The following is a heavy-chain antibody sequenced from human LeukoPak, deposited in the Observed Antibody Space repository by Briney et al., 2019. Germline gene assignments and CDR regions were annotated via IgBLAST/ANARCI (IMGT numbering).Heavy chain of an antibody. CDR3: ARGSKVRAVRAYYYSMDV. Sequence: PGGSLRLSCAASGFTVSSNYMSWVRQAPGKGLEWVSVIYSGGSTYYADSVKGRFTISRDNSKHKLYLQTNSLRAEDPAVYYCARGSKVRAVRAYYYSMDVWGKGTTVTVSS. V-gene: IGHV3-53*01. CDR1: GFTVSSNY. D-gene: IGHD3-10*01. J-gene: IGHJ6*03. CDR2: IYSGGST.